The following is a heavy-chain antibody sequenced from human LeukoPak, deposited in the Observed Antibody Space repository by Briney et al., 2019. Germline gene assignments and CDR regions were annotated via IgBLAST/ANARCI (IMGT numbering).Heavy chain of an antibody. CDR1: GGSISSSSYY. Sequence: KPSETLSLTCPVSGGSISSSSYYWGWIRQPPGKGLEWIGSIYYSGSTYYNPSLKSRVTISVDTSKNQFSLKLSSVTAADTAVYYRARDGGYYYDSKFDPWGQGTLVTVSS. D-gene: IGHD3-22*01. V-gene: IGHV4-39*02. J-gene: IGHJ5*02. CDR2: IYYSGST. CDR3: ARDGGYYYDSKFDP.